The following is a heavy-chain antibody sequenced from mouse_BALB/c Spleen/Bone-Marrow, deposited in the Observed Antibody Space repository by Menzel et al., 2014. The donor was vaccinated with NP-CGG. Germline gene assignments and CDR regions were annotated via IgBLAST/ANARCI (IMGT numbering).Heavy chain of an antibody. CDR1: GYAFTSYN. V-gene: IGHV1S135*01. D-gene: IGHD1-1*01. CDR3: ARHSYYGSSLFDY. CDR2: IDPYNGGT. J-gene: IGHJ2*01. Sequence: EVKLMESGPELVKPGASVKVSCEASGYAFTSYNMYWVKQSHGKSLEWIGYIDPYNGGTSYNQKFKGKATLTVDKSSSTAYMHLNSLTSEDSAVYYCARHSYYGSSLFDYWGQGTTLTVSS.